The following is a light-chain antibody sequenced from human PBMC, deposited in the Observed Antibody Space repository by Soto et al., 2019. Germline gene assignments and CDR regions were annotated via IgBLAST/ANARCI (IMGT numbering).Light chain of an antibody. CDR3: AAWDDSLNSPV. V-gene: IGLV1-44*01. CDR1: SSNIGSNT. J-gene: IGLJ2*01. CDR2: ISN. Sequence: QSVLTQPPSASGTPGQRVTISCSGGSSNIGSNTVSWYHQHPGAAPTLLIYISNERPPGVSYRFAGSKSRTSASLAIIMLKSEDEAEYYCAAWDDSLNSPVFGGGTKLTVL.